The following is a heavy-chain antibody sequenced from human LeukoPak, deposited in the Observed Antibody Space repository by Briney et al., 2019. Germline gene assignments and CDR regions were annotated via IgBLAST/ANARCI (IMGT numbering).Heavy chain of an antibody. Sequence: PSETLSLTCTVSGGSISSGSYYWSWIRQPAGKGLEWIGRIYTRGSTNYNPSLKSRVTISVDTSKNQFSLKLSSVTAADTAVYYCARSLWFGELLPDYWGQGTLVTVSS. V-gene: IGHV4-61*02. CDR1: GGSISSGSYY. D-gene: IGHD3-10*01. CDR3: ARSLWFGELLPDY. CDR2: IYTRGST. J-gene: IGHJ4*02.